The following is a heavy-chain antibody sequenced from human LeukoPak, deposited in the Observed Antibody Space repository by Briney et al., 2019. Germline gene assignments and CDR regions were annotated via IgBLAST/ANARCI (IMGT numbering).Heavy chain of an antibody. CDR2: IYYSGST. CDR3: ARLYSSGWYYFDY. J-gene: IGHJ4*02. V-gene: IGHV4-39*01. Sequence: SETLSLTCTVSGGSISSSSYYWGWIRQPPGKGLEWIGSIYYSGSTYYNPSLKSRVTISVDTSKNQFSPKLSSVTAADTAVYYCARLYSSGWYYFDYWGQGTLVTVSS. CDR1: GGSISSSSYY. D-gene: IGHD6-19*01.